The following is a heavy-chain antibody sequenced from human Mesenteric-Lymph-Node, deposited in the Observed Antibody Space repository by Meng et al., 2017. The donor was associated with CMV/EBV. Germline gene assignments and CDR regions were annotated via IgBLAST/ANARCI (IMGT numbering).Heavy chain of an antibody. CDR2: IRNTGAT. V-gene: IGHV4-59*01. J-gene: IGHJ4*02. Sequence: SETLSLTCTVSGASISGYHWGWIRQPPGKGLEFVGNIRNTGATDYSAPLESRVTMSLDMSKNQFSLELTSVSAADTAVYYCARWRRAQSEFDYWGQGTLVTVSS. CDR1: GASISGYH. CDR3: ARWRRAQSEFDY.